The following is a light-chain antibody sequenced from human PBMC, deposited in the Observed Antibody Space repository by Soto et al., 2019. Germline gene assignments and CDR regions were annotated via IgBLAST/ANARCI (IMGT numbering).Light chain of an antibody. CDR3: QQYDNWLYT. V-gene: IGKV3-15*01. J-gene: IGKJ5*01. Sequence: IVMTQSPATLSVSPGERATLSCRASQSVSSNLAWYQQKPGQAPRLLIYGASTRATGIPARFSGSGSGTEFTLTISSLQSEDFAVYYCQQYDNWLYTFGQGTRLE. CDR2: GAS. CDR1: QSVSSN.